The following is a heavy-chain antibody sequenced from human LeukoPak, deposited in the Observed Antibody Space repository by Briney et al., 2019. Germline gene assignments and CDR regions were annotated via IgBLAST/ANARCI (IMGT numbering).Heavy chain of an antibody. CDR2: INTNTGNP. D-gene: IGHD2-2*01. J-gene: IGHJ4*02. Sequence: ASVEVSCKASGYTFTSYAMNWVRQAPGQGLEWMGWINTNTGNPTYAQGFTGRFVFSLDTSVSTAYLQISSLKAEDTAVYYCARGRFAVPAAMFPAWGQGTLVTVSS. V-gene: IGHV7-4-1*02. CDR1: GYTFTSYA. CDR3: ARGRFAVPAAMFPA.